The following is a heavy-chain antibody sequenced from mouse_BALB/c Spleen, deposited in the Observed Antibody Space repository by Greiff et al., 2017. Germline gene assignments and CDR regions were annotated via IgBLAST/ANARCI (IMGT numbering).Heavy chain of an antibody. J-gene: IGHJ3*01. CDR3: ARKYPFAY. D-gene: IGHD2-10*02. Sequence: VQLKQSGGGLVQPGGSRKLSCAASGFTFSSFGMHWVRQAPEKGLEWVAYISSGSSTIYYADTVKGRFTISRDNPKNTLFLQMTSLRSEDTAMYYCARKYPFAYWGQGTLVTVSA. CDR2: ISSGSSTI. CDR1: GFTFSSFG. V-gene: IGHV5-17*02.